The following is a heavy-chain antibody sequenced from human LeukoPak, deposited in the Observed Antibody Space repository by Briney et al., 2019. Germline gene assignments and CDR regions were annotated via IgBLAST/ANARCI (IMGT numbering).Heavy chain of an antibody. CDR1: GGSISSGGYS. D-gene: IGHD3-9*01. CDR3: ASRYYDILTGYYMVDY. V-gene: IGHV4-30-2*01. J-gene: IGHJ4*02. CDR2: IYHSGST. Sequence: SETLSLTCSVSGGSISSGGYSWSWIRQPPGKGLEGIGYIYHSGSTYYNPSLKSRVTISVDRSKNQFSLKLSSVTAADTAVYYCASRYYDILTGYYMVDYWGQGTLVTVSS.